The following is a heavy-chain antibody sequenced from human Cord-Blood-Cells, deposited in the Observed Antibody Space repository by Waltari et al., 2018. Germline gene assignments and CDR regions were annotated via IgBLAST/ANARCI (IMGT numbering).Heavy chain of an antibody. CDR3: ARGGSGYAFDI. CDR1: GYSISSGYY. D-gene: IGHD6-25*01. CDR2: IYHSGST. V-gene: IGHV4-38-2*01. Sequence: QVQLQESGPGLVKPSETLSLTCAVSGYSISSGYYWGWIRQPPGKGLEWIGSIYHSGSTYYNPSLKSRVTISVDTSKNQFSLKLSSVTAADTAVYYCARGGSGYAFDIWGQGTMVTVSS. J-gene: IGHJ3*02.